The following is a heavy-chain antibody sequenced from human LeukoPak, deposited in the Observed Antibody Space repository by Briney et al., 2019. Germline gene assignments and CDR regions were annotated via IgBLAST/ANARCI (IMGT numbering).Heavy chain of an antibody. CDR1: GGSFSGYY. CDR3: ARGRGDYGDLVYYFDY. V-gene: IGHV4-34*01. Sequence: SETLSLTCAVYGGSFSGYYWSWIRQPPGKGLEWIGAINHSGSTNYNPSLKSRVTISVDTSKNQFSLKLSSVTAADTAVYYCARGRGDYGDLVYYFDYWGQGTLVTVSS. D-gene: IGHD4-17*01. J-gene: IGHJ4*02. CDR2: INHSGST.